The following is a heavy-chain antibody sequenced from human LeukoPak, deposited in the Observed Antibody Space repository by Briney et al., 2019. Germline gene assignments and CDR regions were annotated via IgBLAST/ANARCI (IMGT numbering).Heavy chain of an antibody. CDR2: IYYSGST. CDR1: GGSISSSSYY. Sequence: PSETLSLTCTVSGGSISSSSYYWGWIRQPPGKGLEWIGSIYYSGSTYYNPSLKSRVTISVDTSKNQFSLKLSSVTAADTAVYYCASAAYYDFWSGYHNWFDPWGQETLVTVSS. D-gene: IGHD3-3*01. CDR3: ASAAYYDFWSGYHNWFDP. J-gene: IGHJ5*02. V-gene: IGHV4-39*01.